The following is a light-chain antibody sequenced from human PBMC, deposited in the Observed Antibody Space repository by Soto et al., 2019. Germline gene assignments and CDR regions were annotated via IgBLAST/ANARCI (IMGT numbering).Light chain of an antibody. J-gene: IGKJ2*01. V-gene: IGKV1-5*01. CDR3: QQYKSYVYT. CDR2: DAS. Sequence: DIQMTQSPSTLSASVGDRVTITCRASQSVSSWLAWYQQKPGKAPKLLIYDASSLESGVPSRFSGGGSGAEFTLSISSLQPDDFATYYCQQYKSYVYTFGQGTKLEIK. CDR1: QSVSSW.